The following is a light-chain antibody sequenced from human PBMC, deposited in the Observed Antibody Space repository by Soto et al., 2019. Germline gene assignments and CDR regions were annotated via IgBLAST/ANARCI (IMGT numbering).Light chain of an antibody. Sequence: SALTQPTSMSGSPGQSITISCTGVSSDIGGYNHVSWYQQHPGNVPRLIIYDVDNRPLGISNRFSGSQSGNTASLSISGLQAEDEADYYCCAYTARTTLSWVFGGGTKVTAL. CDR1: SSDIGGYNH. CDR2: DVD. V-gene: IGLV2-14*03. J-gene: IGLJ3*02. CDR3: CAYTARTTLSWV.